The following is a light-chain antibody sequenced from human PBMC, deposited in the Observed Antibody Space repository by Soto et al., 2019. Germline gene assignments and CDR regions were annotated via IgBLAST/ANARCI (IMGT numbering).Light chain of an antibody. CDR1: QGISRY. J-gene: IGKJ3*01. Sequence: IQLTQSPSSLSASVGDRATITCRASQGISRYLAWYQQKPGKPPKLLIYAASTLQSGVTSRFSGSGSGKDLTLAIRSMQHEDFATYYCHQLNRYPYTFHPGTKVDIK. CDR3: HQLNRYPYT. V-gene: IGKV1-9*01. CDR2: AAS.